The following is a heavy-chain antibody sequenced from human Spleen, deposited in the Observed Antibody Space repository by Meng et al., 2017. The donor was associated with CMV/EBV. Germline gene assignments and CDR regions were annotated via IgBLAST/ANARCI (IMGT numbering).Heavy chain of an antibody. D-gene: IGHD4-17*01. CDR3: ARVSSDGGYRLDY. V-gene: IGHV1-46*01. J-gene: IGHJ4*02. Sequence: ASVKVSCKASGYTFTSYYMHWVRQAPGQGLELMGVVNPSGGDTNYAQKFQGRVTLTRDTSTSTVHMDLSSLRSEDTAVYYCARVSSDGGYRLDYWGQGTLVTVSS. CDR1: GYTFTSYY. CDR2: VNPSGGDT.